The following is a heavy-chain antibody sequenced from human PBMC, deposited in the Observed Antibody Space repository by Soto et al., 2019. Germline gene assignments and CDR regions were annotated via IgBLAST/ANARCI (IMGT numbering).Heavy chain of an antibody. Sequence: GGSLRLSCAASGFTFSSYAMSWVRQAPGKGLEWVSAISGSGGSTYYADSVKGRFTISRDNSKNTLCLQMNSLRAEDTAVYYCAKDLADQDCSGGSCYLYYFDYWGQGTLVTVSS. V-gene: IGHV3-23*01. CDR1: GFTFSSYA. CDR3: AKDLADQDCSGGSCYLYYFDY. CDR2: ISGSGGST. J-gene: IGHJ4*02. D-gene: IGHD2-15*01.